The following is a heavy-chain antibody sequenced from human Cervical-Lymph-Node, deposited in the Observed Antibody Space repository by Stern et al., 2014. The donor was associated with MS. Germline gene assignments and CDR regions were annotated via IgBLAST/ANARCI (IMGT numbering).Heavy chain of an antibody. CDR1: GGSFINYA. D-gene: IGHD6-19*01. CDR2: IIPIFGAP. V-gene: IGHV1-69*01. J-gene: IGHJ2*01. Sequence: VHLVESGAEVKKPGSSGKVSCRPSGGSFINYAISWVRQAPGQGLEWMGGIIPIFGAPDYAQRFQARLTITADESTSTAYMELGSLTSDDTDIYYCAQGAGSYWYVGLWGRGTPITVSS. CDR3: AQGAGSYWYVGL.